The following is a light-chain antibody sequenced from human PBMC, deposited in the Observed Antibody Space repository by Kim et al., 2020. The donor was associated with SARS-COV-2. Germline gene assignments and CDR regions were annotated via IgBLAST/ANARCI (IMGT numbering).Light chain of an antibody. J-gene: IGKJ4*01. CDR3: QQYGSS. V-gene: IGKV3-20*01. Sequence: LSLSPAASATRSCRASQTVSSSYLAWYHQKPGQDPRLLIYGTSTRATGVPDRFSGSGSGTDFTLTISRLEPEDFAVYYCQQYGSSFGGGTKVDIK. CDR1: QTVSSSY. CDR2: GTS.